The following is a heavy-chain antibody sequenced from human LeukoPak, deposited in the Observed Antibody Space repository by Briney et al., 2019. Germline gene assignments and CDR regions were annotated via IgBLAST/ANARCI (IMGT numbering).Heavy chain of an antibody. J-gene: IGHJ4*02. CDR1: GGSISSYY. Sequence: PSETLSLTCTVSGGSISSYYWSWIRQPPGKGLEWMGYIYYRGSTNYNPSLKSRVTISVDTSKNQFSLNLSSVTAADTAVYYCAGGSGTALDYWGQGTLVTVSS. CDR3: AGGSGTALDY. CDR2: IYYRGST. D-gene: IGHD3-10*01. V-gene: IGHV4-59*01.